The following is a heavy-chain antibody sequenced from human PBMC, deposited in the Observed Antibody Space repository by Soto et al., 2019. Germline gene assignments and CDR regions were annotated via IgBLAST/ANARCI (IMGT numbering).Heavy chain of an antibody. V-gene: IGHV3-23*01. CDR1: GFTFSSYA. CDR3: TTLGYSGYDGLDY. J-gene: IGHJ4*02. D-gene: IGHD5-12*01. Sequence: GGSLRLSCAASGFTFSSYAMSWVRQAPGKGLEWVSAISGSGGSIYYADSVKGRFTISRDNSKNTLYLQMNSLKTEDTAVYYCTTLGYSGYDGLDYWGQGTLVTVSS. CDR2: ISGSGGSI.